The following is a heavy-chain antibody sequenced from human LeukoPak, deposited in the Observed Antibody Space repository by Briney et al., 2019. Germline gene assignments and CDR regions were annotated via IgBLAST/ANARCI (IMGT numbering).Heavy chain of an antibody. Sequence: ASVTVSCTASGYTFTGYYMHWVRQAPGQGLEWMGRITPNSGDTSYSQKFQGRVTVTRDTSISTAYMELSSLKSDDTAVYYCAAEAVVIPNAFDLWGQGTMVTVSS. V-gene: IGHV1-2*06. CDR3: AAEAVVIPNAFDL. CDR1: GYTFTGYY. D-gene: IGHD3-22*01. J-gene: IGHJ3*01. CDR2: ITPNSGDT.